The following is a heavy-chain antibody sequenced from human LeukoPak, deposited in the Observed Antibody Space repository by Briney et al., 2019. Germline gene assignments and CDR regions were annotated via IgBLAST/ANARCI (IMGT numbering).Heavy chain of an antibody. D-gene: IGHD6-19*01. CDR3: ARGGYSSGWAPQDV. CDR2: ISSSGSTI. Sequence: PGGSLRLPCAASGFSFSNYAMSWVRQAPGRGLEWVSYISSSGSTIYYADSVKGRFTISRDNAKNSLYLQMNSLRAEDTAVYYCARGGYSSGWAPQDVWGKGTTVTISS. CDR1: GFSFSNYA. V-gene: IGHV3-48*03. J-gene: IGHJ6*04.